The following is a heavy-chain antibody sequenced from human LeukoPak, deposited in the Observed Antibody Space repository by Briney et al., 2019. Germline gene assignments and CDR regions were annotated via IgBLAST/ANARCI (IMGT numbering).Heavy chain of an antibody. CDR2: MSTNSGST. J-gene: IGHJ3*02. D-gene: IGHD6-6*01. Sequence: GASVKVSCKASGYTFTSYDFNWVRQAPGQGLEWMGWMSTNSGSTSYAQKFLGRVIMTRKTSITTAYLELRSLRPEDTAVYYCARSSIAASAFDIWGQGTMVSVSS. V-gene: IGHV1-8*01. CDR3: ARSSIAASAFDI. CDR1: GYTFTSYD.